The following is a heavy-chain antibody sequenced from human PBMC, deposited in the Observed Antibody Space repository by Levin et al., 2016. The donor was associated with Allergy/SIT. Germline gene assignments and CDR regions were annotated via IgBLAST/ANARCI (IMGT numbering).Heavy chain of an antibody. CDR3: ARQGVGLGEIYTEAFDY. V-gene: IGHV4-59*08. Sequence: WIRQPPGKGLEWIGYIYYSGSTNSNPSLKSRVTISLDTSKNQFSLKLTSVTAADTAVYYCARQGVGLGEIYTEAFDYWGQGTLVTVSS. J-gene: IGHJ4*02. CDR2: IYYSGST. D-gene: IGHD3-16*01.